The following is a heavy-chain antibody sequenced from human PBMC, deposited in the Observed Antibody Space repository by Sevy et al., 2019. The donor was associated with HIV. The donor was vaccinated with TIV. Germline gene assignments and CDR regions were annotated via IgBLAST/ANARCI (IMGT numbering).Heavy chain of an antibody. CDR1: GGSISSNY. Sequence: SETLSLTCTVSGGSISSNYWSWIRQPPGKGLEWIGYKHYSGSTNYNPSLKSRVTISIDTSNNQFSLKLNSVTAADTAVYYCARSESYATTLDLWGRGTLVPVSS. CDR3: ARSESYATTLDL. V-gene: IGHV4-59*01. J-gene: IGHJ2*01. CDR2: KHYSGST. D-gene: IGHD2-15*01.